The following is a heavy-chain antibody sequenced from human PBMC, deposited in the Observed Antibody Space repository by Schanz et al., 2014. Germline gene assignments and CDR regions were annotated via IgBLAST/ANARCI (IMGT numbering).Heavy chain of an antibody. D-gene: IGHD1-26*01. CDR3: ARERVGASSYFDY. CDR2: VWSDGNTK. CDR1: GFTFSRFG. J-gene: IGHJ4*02. Sequence: QVQLVESGGGVVRPGRSLRLSCATSGFTFSRFGMHWVRQAPGKGPEWVALVWSDGNTKYYADSVRGRFTISRDNSKNTLYLQMNNLRAEDTAVYYCARERVGASSYFDYWGQGTVVTVSS. V-gene: IGHV3-33*01.